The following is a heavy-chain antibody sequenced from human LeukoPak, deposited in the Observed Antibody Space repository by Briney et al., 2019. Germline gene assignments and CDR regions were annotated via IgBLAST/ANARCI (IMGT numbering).Heavy chain of an antibody. V-gene: IGHV3-7*01. D-gene: IGHD2-2*01. CDR3: ARLQCSGSRCQPLFEY. CDR2: INQDGSAK. CDR1: GFTFSSYW. Sequence: GGSLRLSCAASGFTFSSYWMSWVRQAPGKGLEWVANINQDGSAKYYVDSVKGRFTTSRDNAKNSLYLQMNSLRAEDTAIYYCARLQCSGSRCQPLFEYWGQGTLVTVSP. J-gene: IGHJ4*02.